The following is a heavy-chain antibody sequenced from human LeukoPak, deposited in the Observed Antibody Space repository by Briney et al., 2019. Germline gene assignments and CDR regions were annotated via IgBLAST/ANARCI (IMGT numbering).Heavy chain of an antibody. J-gene: IGHJ4*02. CDR3: AKSLGVGGYTRYKGFDQ. V-gene: IGHV3-23*01. CDR2: LSGSDGSS. Sequence: QPGGSLRLSCAASGFTFNSFAMNWVRQAPGKGLEWVSSLSGSDGSSHYADFVKGRFTISRDNSKNTLHLQMNSLRAEDTAVYYCAKSLGVGGYTRYKGFDQWGQGTLVTVSS. CDR1: GFTFNSFA. D-gene: IGHD3-16*02.